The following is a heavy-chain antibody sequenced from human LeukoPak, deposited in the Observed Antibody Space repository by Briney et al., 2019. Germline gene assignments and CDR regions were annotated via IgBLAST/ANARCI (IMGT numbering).Heavy chain of an antibody. Sequence: PSETLSLTCTVSGGSISSYYWSWIRQPPGKGLEWIGYIYYSGSTNYNPSLKSRVTISVDTFKNQFSLKLSSVTAADTAVYYCARAGGDYYYYYYMDVWGKGTTVTVSS. CDR1: GGSISSYY. CDR3: ARAGGDYYYYYYMDV. J-gene: IGHJ6*03. CDR2: IYYSGST. V-gene: IGHV4-59*01. D-gene: IGHD4-17*01.